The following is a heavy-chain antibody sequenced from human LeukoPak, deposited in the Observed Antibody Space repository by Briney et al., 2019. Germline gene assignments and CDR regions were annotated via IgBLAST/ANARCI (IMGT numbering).Heavy chain of an antibody. Sequence: SETLSLTCAVSGGSISSYYWSWIRQPPGKGLKWIGYIYYSGSTNYNPSLKSRVTISVDTSKNQFSLKLSSVTAADTAVYYCARTRSGWAIDYWGQGTLVTVSS. J-gene: IGHJ4*02. V-gene: IGHV4-59*01. CDR3: ARTRSGWAIDY. D-gene: IGHD6-19*01. CDR1: GGSISSYY. CDR2: IYYSGST.